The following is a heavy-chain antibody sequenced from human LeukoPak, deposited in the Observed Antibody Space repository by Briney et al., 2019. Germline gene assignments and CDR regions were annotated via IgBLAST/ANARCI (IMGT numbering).Heavy chain of an antibody. D-gene: IGHD4-11*01. CDR2: IIPIFGTA. J-gene: IGHJ5*02. V-gene: IGHV1-69*01. CDR3: ARDLTTVTTHNWFDP. Sequence: GASVKVSCKASGGTFSSYAISWVRQAPGQGLEWMGGIIPIFGTANYAQKFQGRVTITADESTSTAYMELSSLRSEDTAVYYCARDLTTVTTHNWFDPWGQGTLVTVSS. CDR1: GGTFSSYA.